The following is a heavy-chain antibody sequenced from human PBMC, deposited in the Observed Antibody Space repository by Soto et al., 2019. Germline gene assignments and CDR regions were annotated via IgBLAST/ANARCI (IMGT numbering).Heavy chain of an antibody. CDR2: IYYSGST. J-gene: IGHJ4*02. CDR3: ASLRVGATAAY. CDR1: GVSISSSSYY. V-gene: IGHV4-39*01. Sequence: PSETLSLTCTVSGVSISSSSYYWGWIRQPPGKGLEWIGSIYYSGSTHYNPSLKSGVTISVDTSKNQFSLKLSSVTAADTAVYYCASLRVGATAAYRGQRSLVTVSS. D-gene: IGHD1-26*01.